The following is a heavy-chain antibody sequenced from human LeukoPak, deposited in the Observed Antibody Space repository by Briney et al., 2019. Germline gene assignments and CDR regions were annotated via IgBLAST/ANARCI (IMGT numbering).Heavy chain of an antibody. D-gene: IGHD5-12*01. J-gene: IGHJ5*02. V-gene: IGHV4-59*01. CDR1: GGSISRYY. Sequence: SETLSLTCTVSGGSISRYYWSWMRQPPAQGLEWIGCIYSSGSTNYNPSLQRRVNIPVDTSKTQTSLQLSSVTAPPPTGHYFARGGFSGYEGGGWFDPWVQGTLVSVSS. CDR2: IYSSGST. CDR3: ARGGFSGYEGGGWFDP.